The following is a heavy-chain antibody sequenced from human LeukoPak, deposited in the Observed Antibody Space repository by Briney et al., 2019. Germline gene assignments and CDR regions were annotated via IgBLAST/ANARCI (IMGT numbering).Heavy chain of an antibody. CDR3: ARGLRLLRYFDWLSGEYFDY. Sequence: PSETLSLTCAVYGGSFSGYYWSWIRQPPGNGLEWIGEINHSGSTNYNPSLKSRVTISVDTSKNQFSLKLSSVTAADTAVYYCARGLRLLRYFDWLSGEYFDYWGQGTLVTVSS. CDR2: INHSGST. D-gene: IGHD3-9*01. V-gene: IGHV4-34*01. CDR1: GGSFSGYY. J-gene: IGHJ4*02.